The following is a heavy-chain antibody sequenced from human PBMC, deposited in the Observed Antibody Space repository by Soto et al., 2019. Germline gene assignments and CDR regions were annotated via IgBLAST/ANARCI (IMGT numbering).Heavy chain of an antibody. Sequence: QMKLQESGSGLVRPSQTLSLTCSVSGGSISSGVYTWSWVRQSPGKGLEWIGYIYTSGTTYYHPSLKSRVTTSLDTSKNQFSLKLASVTAADTAVYYCARSGIHGYSYGPFDYWGQGTMVTVSS. V-gene: IGHV4-30-2*06. J-gene: IGHJ4*02. CDR1: GGSISSGVYT. D-gene: IGHD5-18*01. CDR2: IYTSGTT. CDR3: ARSGIHGYSYGPFDY.